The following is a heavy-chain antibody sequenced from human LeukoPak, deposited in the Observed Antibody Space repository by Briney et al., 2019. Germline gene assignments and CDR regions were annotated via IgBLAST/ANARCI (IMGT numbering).Heavy chain of an antibody. CDR2: ISYDGSNK. D-gene: IGHD1-26*01. J-gene: IGHJ4*02. CDR3: ARLGGSSFDY. Sequence: PGVSLRLSCAASGFTFSSYAMHWVRQAPGKGLEWVAVISYDGSNKYYADSVKGQFTISRDNSKNTLYLQMNSLRAEDTAVYYCARLGGSSFDYWGQGTLVTVSS. CDR1: GFTFSSYA. V-gene: IGHV3-30-3*01.